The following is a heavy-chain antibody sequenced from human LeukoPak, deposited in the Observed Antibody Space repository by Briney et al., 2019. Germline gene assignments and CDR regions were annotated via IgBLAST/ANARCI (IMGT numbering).Heavy chain of an antibody. J-gene: IGHJ4*02. Sequence: GGSLRLSCAASGFTFSSYAMSWVRQAPGKGLEWVSAISNSGGRTFYTDSVKGRFTISRDNSKITLYLQMNSLRAEDTAVYYCAKSYNGYESKPDYWGQGTLVTVSS. CDR3: AKSYNGYESKPDY. V-gene: IGHV3-23*01. CDR1: GFTFSSYA. CDR2: ISNSGGRT. D-gene: IGHD5-12*01.